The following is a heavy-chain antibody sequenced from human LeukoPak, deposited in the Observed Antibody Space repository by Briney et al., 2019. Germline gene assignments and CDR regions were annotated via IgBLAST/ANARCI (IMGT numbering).Heavy chain of an antibody. D-gene: IGHD6-13*01. CDR2: ISYDGSNK. J-gene: IGHJ4*02. Sequence: GGSLRLSCAASGFTFSSYAMHWVRQAPGKGLEWVAVISYDGSNKYYADSVKGRFTISRDNSKNTLYLQMNSLRAEDTAGYYCARRYSSSWYLDYWGQGTLVTVSS. V-gene: IGHV3-30*14. CDR3: ARRYSSSWYLDY. CDR1: GFTFSSYA.